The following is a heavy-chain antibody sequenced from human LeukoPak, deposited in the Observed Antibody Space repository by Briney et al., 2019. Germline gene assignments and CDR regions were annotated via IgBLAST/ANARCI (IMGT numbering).Heavy chain of an antibody. D-gene: IGHD1-26*01. V-gene: IGHV1-18*01. J-gene: IGHJ4*02. CDR2: ISAYNGNT. CDR3: ARSLSGSYYGVYFDY. Sequence: ASVKVSCKASGCTFTSYGIIWVRPAPGQGLEWMGWISAYNGNTNYAQKLQGRVTMTTDTSTSTAYMELRSLRSDDTAVYYCARSLSGSYYGVYFDYWGQGTLVTVSS. CDR1: GCTFTSYG.